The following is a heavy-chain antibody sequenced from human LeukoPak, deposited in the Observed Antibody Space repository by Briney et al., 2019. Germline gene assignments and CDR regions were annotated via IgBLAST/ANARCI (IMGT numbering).Heavy chain of an antibody. D-gene: IGHD1-26*01. CDR2: ISFSGRST. CDR3: AKDREKAVGATILDH. V-gene: IGHV3-23*01. CDR1: GFTFSDYA. J-gene: IGHJ4*02. Sequence: PGGSLRLSCAVSGFTFSDYAMSWVRQAPGKGLEWVLGISFSGRSTNYADSVKGRFIISRDDSNNTLHLQMNSLRAEDTAVYYCAKDREKAVGATILDHWGQGTLVTVSS.